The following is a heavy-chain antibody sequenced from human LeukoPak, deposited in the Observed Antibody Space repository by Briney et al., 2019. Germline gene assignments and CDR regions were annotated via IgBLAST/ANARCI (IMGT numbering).Heavy chain of an antibody. D-gene: IGHD3-22*01. J-gene: IGHJ4*02. CDR2: INPNSGGT. Sequence: ASVKVSCKASGYTFTGYYMHWVRQAPGQGLECRGWINPNSGGTNYAQKFQGRVTMTRDTSISTAYMELSRLRSDDTAVYYCARGHDSSGYIPDYWGQGTLVTVSS. V-gene: IGHV1-2*02. CDR1: GYTFTGYY. CDR3: ARGHDSSGYIPDY.